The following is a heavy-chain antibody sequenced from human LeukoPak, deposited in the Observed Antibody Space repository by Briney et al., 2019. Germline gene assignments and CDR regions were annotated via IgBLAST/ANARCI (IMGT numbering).Heavy chain of an antibody. CDR2: ISGSGGCT. J-gene: IGHJ4*02. V-gene: IGHV3-23*01. Sequence: GGSLRLSCAASGFTFRNFAMSWVRQAPGKGLEWVSGISGSGGCTSHAESVKGRFTISRDNSRNTLYLQMNSLRAKDTAVYYCAKDGYSEAYWGQGALVTVSS. CDR1: GFTFRNFA. CDR3: AKDGYSEAY. D-gene: IGHD1-26*01.